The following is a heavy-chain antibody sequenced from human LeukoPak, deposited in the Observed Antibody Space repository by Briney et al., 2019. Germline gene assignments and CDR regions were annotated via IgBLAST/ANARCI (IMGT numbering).Heavy chain of an antibody. J-gene: IGHJ4*02. V-gene: IGHV1-46*01. CDR2: INPSGGST. CDR1: RYTFTSNY. D-gene: IGHD1-26*01. Sequence: ASVKVSCKAWRYTFTSNYMLWVRQAPGQGLEWMGIINPSGGSTSYAQEFQGRVTMTRDTSTSTVYMELSSLSSEDTAVYYCARVGGNYPINWGQGSLLTVSA. CDR3: ARVGGNYPIN.